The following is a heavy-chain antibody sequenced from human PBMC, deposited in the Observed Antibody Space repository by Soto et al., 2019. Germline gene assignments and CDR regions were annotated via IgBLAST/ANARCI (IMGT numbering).Heavy chain of an antibody. CDR3: AGWNYESGLDV. CDR2: IYWDEDK. D-gene: IGHD1-7*01. V-gene: IGHV2-5*02. Sequence: QITLKESGPTLVRPTQTLTLTCSFSGFSLNTNGMGVGWIRQPPGKALEWLAFIYWDEDKRYSQSLKTRLTVTTDTPKNEVVLTLTNLDPLDTGTYCCAGWNYESGLDVWGQGTTVTVSS. CDR1: GFSLNTNGMG. J-gene: IGHJ6*02.